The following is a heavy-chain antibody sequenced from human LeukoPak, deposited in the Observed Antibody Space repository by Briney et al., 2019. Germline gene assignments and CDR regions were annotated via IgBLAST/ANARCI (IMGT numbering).Heavy chain of an antibody. D-gene: IGHD6-19*01. Sequence: GESLKISCKGSGYSFTSYWIGWVRQMPGKGLEWMGIIYPGDSDTRYSPSFQGQVTISADKSISTAYLQWSSLKASDTAMYYCARQGSVAVAGIDAFDIWGQGTMVTVSS. CDR1: GYSFTSYW. CDR3: ARQGSVAVAGIDAFDI. CDR2: IYPGDSDT. V-gene: IGHV5-51*01. J-gene: IGHJ3*02.